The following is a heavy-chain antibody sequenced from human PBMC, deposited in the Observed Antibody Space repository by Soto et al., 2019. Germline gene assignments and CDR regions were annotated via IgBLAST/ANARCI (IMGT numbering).Heavy chain of an antibody. D-gene: IGHD2-8*01. Sequence: EMHMAESGGGLVQPGGSLRLSCAASGFTFRDYEMNWVRQAPGKGLEWLSYISDDGTSMQYADSVKGRFTISRDNTKTSLYLQMTSLRGDDTAVYYCATAPGGVFYYGMDVWGQGTTVTVSS. V-gene: IGHV3-48*03. CDR1: GFTFRDYE. CDR3: ATAPGGVFYYGMDV. J-gene: IGHJ6*02. CDR2: ISDDGTSM.